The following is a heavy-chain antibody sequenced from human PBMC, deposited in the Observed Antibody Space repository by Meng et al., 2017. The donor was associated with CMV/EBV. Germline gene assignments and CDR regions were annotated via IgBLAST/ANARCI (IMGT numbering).Heavy chain of an antibody. CDR3: ARVLRQQLVPGYFDY. V-gene: IGHV3-21*01. CDR2: ISSSSSYI. CDR1: GFTFSSYS. J-gene: IGHJ4*02. D-gene: IGHD6-13*01. Sequence: GESLKISCAASGFTFSSYSMNWVRQAPGKGLEWVSSISSSSSYIYYADSVKGRFTISRDNAKNSLYLQMNSLRAEDTAVYYCARVLRQQLVPGYFDYWGQGTLVTVSS.